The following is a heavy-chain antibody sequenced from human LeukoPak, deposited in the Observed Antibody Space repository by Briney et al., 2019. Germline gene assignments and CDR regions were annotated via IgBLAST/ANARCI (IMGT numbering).Heavy chain of an antibody. CDR3: ARDGTDFWSGYYSSHGMDV. D-gene: IGHD3-3*01. CDR2: ISYDGSNK. CDR1: GFTFSSYA. J-gene: IGHJ6*02. V-gene: IGHV3-30*04. Sequence: GRSLRLSCAASGFTFSSYAMHWVRQAPGKGLEWVAVISYDGSNKYYADSVKGRFTISRDNSKNTLYLQMNSLRAEDTAVYYCARDGTDFWSGYYSSHGMDVWGQGTTVTVSS.